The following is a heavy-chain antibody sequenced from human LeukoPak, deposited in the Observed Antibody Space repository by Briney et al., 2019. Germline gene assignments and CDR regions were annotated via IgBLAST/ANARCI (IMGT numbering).Heavy chain of an antibody. J-gene: IGHJ5*02. Sequence: ASVKVSCKASGYTFTGYYMHWVRQAPGQGLEWMGWINPNSGGTNYAQKFQGRVTMTRDTSISTAYMELSRLRSDDTAVYYCARALYNVWFGELIWFDPWGQGTLVTVSS. V-gene: IGHV1-2*02. CDR1: GYTFTGYY. CDR3: ARALYNVWFGELIWFDP. D-gene: IGHD3-10*01. CDR2: INPNSGGT.